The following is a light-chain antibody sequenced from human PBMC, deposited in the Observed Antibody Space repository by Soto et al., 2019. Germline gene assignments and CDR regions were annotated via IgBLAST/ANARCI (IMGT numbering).Light chain of an antibody. J-gene: IGKJ5*01. Sequence: DIQMTQSPSSLSASVGDRVTITCRASQTISSYLNWYQQKPGKAPKLLIYAASSLQTRVPSMFSGSGSGTDFTLTISSLQPEDSAHYYCKQSYSTFTFVRGTRLEIK. CDR1: QTISSY. V-gene: IGKV1-39*01. CDR3: KQSYSTFT. CDR2: AAS.